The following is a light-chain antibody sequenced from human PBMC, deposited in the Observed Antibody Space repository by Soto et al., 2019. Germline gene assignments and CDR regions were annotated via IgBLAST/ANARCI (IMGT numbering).Light chain of an antibody. CDR1: SGSVSTGYY. V-gene: IGLV8-61*01. J-gene: IGLJ3*02. CDR2: STN. CDR3: VLYMGSGMWV. Sequence: QTVVTKEPSFSVSPGETVTRTCGLSSGSVSTGYYPTWYQQTPGQAPFTLIYSTNTRSSGVPKRFAGSILGGKAALTITGAQAHDEGDYYCVLYMGSGMWVFVGGTQLTVL.